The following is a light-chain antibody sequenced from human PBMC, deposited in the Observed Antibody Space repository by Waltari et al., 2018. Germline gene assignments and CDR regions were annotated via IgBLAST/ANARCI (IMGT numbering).Light chain of an antibody. CDR2: AAS. CDR1: QGSISY. CDR3: QQLNSYPHT. Sequence: DIQLTQSPSFLSASVGDRVTITCRASQGSISYLAWYQQKPGKAPKLLIYAASTLQSGVPSRFSGTGSGTEFTLTISSLQPEDFATYYCQQLNSYPHTFGQGTKLEIK. V-gene: IGKV1-9*01. J-gene: IGKJ2*01.